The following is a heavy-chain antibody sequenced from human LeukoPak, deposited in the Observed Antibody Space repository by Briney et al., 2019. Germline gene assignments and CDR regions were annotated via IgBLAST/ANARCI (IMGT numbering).Heavy chain of an antibody. Sequence: ASVKVSCKASGYTFTSYDINWVRQATGQGREWMGWMNPNSGNTGYAQKFQGRVTMTSNTSISTAYMELSSLRSEDTAVYYCARGTVDTAMDGYWGQGTLVTVSS. D-gene: IGHD5-18*01. V-gene: IGHV1-8*01. CDR3: ARGTVDTAMDGY. CDR2: MNPNSGNT. CDR1: GYTFTSYD. J-gene: IGHJ4*02.